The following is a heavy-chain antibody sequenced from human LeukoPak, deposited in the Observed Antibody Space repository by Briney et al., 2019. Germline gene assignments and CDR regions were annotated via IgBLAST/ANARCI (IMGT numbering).Heavy chain of an antibody. D-gene: IGHD6-19*01. V-gene: IGHV3-23*01. J-gene: IGHJ4*02. Sequence: GGSLRLSCAASGFTFRSYAMSWVRQAPGRGLEWVSALSGNGDSTYYTDSVKGRFTISRDNSKDTLYLQLNSLRAEDTAVYYCAKDRSGYSSGWSHDYWGQGTLVTVSS. CDR2: LSGNGDST. CDR3: AKDRSGYSSGWSHDY. CDR1: GFTFRSYA.